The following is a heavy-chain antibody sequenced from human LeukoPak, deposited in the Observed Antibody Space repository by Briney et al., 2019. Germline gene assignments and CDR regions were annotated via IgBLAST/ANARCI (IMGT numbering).Heavy chain of an antibody. CDR3: ATGYYDSSGYYSYHP. CDR2: FDPEDGKT. Sequence: ASVKVSCKVSGYTLTELSMHWVRQAPGKGLEWMGGFDPEDGKTIYAQKFQGRVTMTEDTSTDTAYMELSSLRSEDTAVYYCATGYYDSSGYYSYHPWGQGTLATVSS. CDR1: GYTLTELS. V-gene: IGHV1-24*01. J-gene: IGHJ5*02. D-gene: IGHD3-22*01.